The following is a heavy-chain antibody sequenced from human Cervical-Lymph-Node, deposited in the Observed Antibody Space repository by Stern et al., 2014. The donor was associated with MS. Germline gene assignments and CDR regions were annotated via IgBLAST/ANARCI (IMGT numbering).Heavy chain of an antibody. J-gene: IGHJ4*02. CDR3: AGAEDKFLTV. D-gene: IGHD2-15*01. CDR2: MWYDGTKN. CDR1: GFTLSDYG. Sequence: VQLVESGGGVVPPGKSLRLSCVASGFTLSDYGMHWIRQAPGKGPEWLAFMWYDGTKNFFADSVKVRFSISRDTSKSTLYLQMNSLRAEDTAVYYCAGAEDKFLTVWGRGTLVTVSS. V-gene: IGHV3-33*01.